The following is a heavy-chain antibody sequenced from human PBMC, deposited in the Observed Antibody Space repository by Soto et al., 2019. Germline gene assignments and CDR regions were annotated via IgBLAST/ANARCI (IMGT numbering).Heavy chain of an antibody. Sequence: GASLKISCKGSGYSFTTYWIAWLRQMPGKGLEWMGIIYPGNSDTRYSPSFQGQVTILADKSISTAYLQWSSLKASDTAMYYCARQLDILTGYFYWGQGTLVTVSS. CDR1: GYSFTTYW. V-gene: IGHV5-51*01. D-gene: IGHD3-9*01. J-gene: IGHJ4*02. CDR2: IYPGNSDT. CDR3: ARQLDILTGYFY.